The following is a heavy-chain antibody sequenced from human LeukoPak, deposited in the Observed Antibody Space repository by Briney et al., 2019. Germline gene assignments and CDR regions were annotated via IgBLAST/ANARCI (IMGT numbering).Heavy chain of an antibody. CDR2: ISGSGGST. Sequence: SGGSLRLSCAASGFTFSHYAMSWVRQAPGKGLEWVSAISGSGGSTYYADSVKGRFTISRNNSKNTLYLQMNSLRAEDTAVYYCARADQGYFDYWGQGTLVTVSS. CDR3: ARADQGYFDY. J-gene: IGHJ4*02. D-gene: IGHD2-2*01. CDR1: GFTFSHYA. V-gene: IGHV3-23*01.